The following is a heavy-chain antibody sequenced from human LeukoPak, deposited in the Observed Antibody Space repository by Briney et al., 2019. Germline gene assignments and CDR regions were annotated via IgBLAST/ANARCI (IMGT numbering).Heavy chain of an antibody. D-gene: IGHD2-2*01. CDR1: GYTFTSYG. Sequence: ASVKVSCKASGYTFTSYGISWVRQAPGQGLEWMGWISAYNGNTNYAQKLQGRVTMTTDTSTSPVYMELRSLRSDDTAVYYCARAALPKVVPAAPYNWFDPWGQGTLVTVSS. J-gene: IGHJ5*02. V-gene: IGHV1-18*01. CDR3: ARAALPKVVPAAPYNWFDP. CDR2: ISAYNGNT.